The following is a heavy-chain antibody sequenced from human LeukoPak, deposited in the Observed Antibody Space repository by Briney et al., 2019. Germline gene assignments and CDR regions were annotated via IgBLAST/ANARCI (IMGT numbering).Heavy chain of an antibody. Sequence: PGGSLRLSCAASGFTFSSYSMNWVRQAPGKGLEWVSYISSSSSTIYYADSVKGRFTISRDNAKNSLYLQMNSLRAEDTAVYYCARDRQYYYGSGSYYFDYWGQGTLVTVSS. J-gene: IGHJ4*02. CDR2: ISSSSSTI. CDR1: GFTFSSYS. D-gene: IGHD3-10*01. CDR3: ARDRQYYYGSGSYYFDY. V-gene: IGHV3-48*04.